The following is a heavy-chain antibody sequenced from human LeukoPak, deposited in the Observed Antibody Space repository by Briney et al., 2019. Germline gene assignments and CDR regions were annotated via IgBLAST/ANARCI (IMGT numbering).Heavy chain of an antibody. D-gene: IGHD3-10*01. CDR1: GYSFTSYW. CDR2: IYPGDSDT. CDR3: VALWFGEFDAFVI. Sequence: GESLKISCQGSGYSFTSYWIGWVRQMPGKGLEWMGIIYPGDSDTRYSPSFQGQVTISADKSISTAYLQWSSLKASDTAMYYCVALWFGEFDAFVIWGQGTMVTVSS. J-gene: IGHJ3*02. V-gene: IGHV5-51*01.